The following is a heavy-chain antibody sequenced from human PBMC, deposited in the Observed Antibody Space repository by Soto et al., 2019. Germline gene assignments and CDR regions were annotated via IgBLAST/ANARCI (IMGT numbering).Heavy chain of an antibody. J-gene: IGHJ4*02. CDR1: GFTFSSYG. Sequence: QVQLVESGGGVVQPGRSLRLSCAASGFTFSSYGMHWVRQAPGKGLERVADIWYDGSNKYYADSVKGRITIARDNSKNAVYLRINSPKADDTALYYSSRVPVDTAMVPLSYSCDYLGQGTLVTVSS. D-gene: IGHD5-18*01. CDR3: SRVPVDTAMVPLSYSCDY. V-gene: IGHV3-33*08. CDR2: IWYDGSNK.